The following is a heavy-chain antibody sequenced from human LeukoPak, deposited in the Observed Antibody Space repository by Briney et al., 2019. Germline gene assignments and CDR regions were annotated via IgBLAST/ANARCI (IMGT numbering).Heavy chain of an antibody. CDR3: ARTTEGGYGYGYFYYYYMDV. Sequence: PSEALSLTCTVSGGSINSGSYYWGWIRQPPGKGLEWIGSIYYSGSTYYNPSLKSRVTISVDTSKNQFSLKLSSVTAADTAVYYCARTTEGGYGYGYFYYYYMDVWGKGTTVTISS. V-gene: IGHV4-39*07. CDR1: GGSINSGSYY. CDR2: IYYSGST. J-gene: IGHJ6*03. D-gene: IGHD5-18*01.